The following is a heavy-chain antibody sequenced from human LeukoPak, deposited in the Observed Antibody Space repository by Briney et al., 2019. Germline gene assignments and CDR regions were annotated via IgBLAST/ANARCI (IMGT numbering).Heavy chain of an antibody. Sequence: GGSLRLSCAASGFTVSSNYMSWVRQAPGKGLERVSVIYSGGSTYYADSVKGRFTISRDNYKNTMYLQMNSLRAEDTAVYYCARLYCSGGSCHFDYWGQGTLVTVSS. V-gene: IGHV3-53*01. D-gene: IGHD2-15*01. CDR2: IYSGGST. J-gene: IGHJ4*02. CDR3: ARLYCSGGSCHFDY. CDR1: GFTVSSNY.